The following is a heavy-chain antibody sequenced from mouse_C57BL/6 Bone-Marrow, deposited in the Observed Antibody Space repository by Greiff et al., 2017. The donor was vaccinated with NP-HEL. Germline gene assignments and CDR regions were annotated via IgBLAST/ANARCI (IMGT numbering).Heavy chain of an antibody. CDR2: FFPGSGSI. Sequence: VQLQQSGAELVKPGASVKLSCKASGYTFTGYTIYWVKQRSGQGLEWIGCFFPGSGSIKYNEKFKDKATLTADKSSSTVYIELSRLTSEDSAVYFCARHEDGLYGSSPYYAMDDWGQGTTVTVSS. CDR1: GYTFTGYT. D-gene: IGHD1-1*01. V-gene: IGHV1-62-2*01. J-gene: IGHJ4*01. CDR3: ARHEDGLYGSSPYYAMDD.